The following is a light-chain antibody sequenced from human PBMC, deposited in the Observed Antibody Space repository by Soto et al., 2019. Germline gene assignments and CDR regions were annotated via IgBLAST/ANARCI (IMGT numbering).Light chain of an antibody. Sequence: DLQMTQSPSSLSASVGDRVTITCRASQSINTYLNWFQQKPGKAPKLLIHAASSLQGGVPSSFSGSGSGTDFTLTISSLQPEDFATYYCQQSYSTPFTFGQGTKLEIK. J-gene: IGKJ2*01. CDR3: QQSYSTPFT. CDR1: QSINTY. V-gene: IGKV1-39*01. CDR2: AAS.